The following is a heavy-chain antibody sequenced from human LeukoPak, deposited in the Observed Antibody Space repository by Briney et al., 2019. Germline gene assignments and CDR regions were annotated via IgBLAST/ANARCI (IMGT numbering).Heavy chain of an antibody. Sequence: ASVKVSCKASGYTFTGYYMHWVRQAPGQGLEWMGWINPNSGGTNYAQKFQGRVTMTRDTSISTAYMELSRLRSDDTAVYYCARDCGGSCYGAFDIWGQGTMVTVSS. V-gene: IGHV1-2*02. CDR2: INPNSGGT. J-gene: IGHJ3*02. D-gene: IGHD2-15*01. CDR1: GYTFTGYY. CDR3: ARDCGGSCYGAFDI.